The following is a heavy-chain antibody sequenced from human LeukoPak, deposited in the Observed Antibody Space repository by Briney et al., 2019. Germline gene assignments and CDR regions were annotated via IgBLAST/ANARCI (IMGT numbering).Heavy chain of an antibody. Sequence: PGGSLRLSCAASGFTFYDHAMNWVRQAPGKGLEWVSSITYSSRYIYYADSVKGRFISSRDNAKNSLYLQLNSLTVEDTAVYYCARVSREYGDLDSWGQGTLVTMSS. J-gene: IGHJ4*02. V-gene: IGHV3-21*01. CDR2: ITYSSRYI. D-gene: IGHD4-17*01. CDR3: ARVSREYGDLDS. CDR1: GFTFYDHA.